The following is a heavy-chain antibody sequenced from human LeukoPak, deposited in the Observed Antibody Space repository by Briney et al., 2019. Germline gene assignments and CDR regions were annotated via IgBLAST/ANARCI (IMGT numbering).Heavy chain of an antibody. D-gene: IGHD5-18*01. CDR3: ARDRRYSYGTGFDP. CDR1: GGSISSGSYY. CDR2: IYTSGST. V-gene: IGHV4-61*02. J-gene: IGHJ5*02. Sequence: SQTLSLTCTVSGGSISSGSYYWSWIRQPAGKGLAWIGRIYTSGSTNYNPSLKSRVTISVDTSKNQLSLKLSSVTAADTAVYYCARDRRYSYGTGFDPWGQGTLVTVSS.